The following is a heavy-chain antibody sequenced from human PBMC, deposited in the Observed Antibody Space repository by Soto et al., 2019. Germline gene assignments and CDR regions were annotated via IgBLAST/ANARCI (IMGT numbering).Heavy chain of an antibody. CDR3: TRRADSGWAFDY. CDR2: INPSGGST. CDR1: GYTFTIYG. V-gene: IGHV1-46*01. J-gene: IGHJ4*02. Sequence: ASVKVSCKASGYTFTIYGIIWVRQAPGQGLEWMGIINPSGGSTNYAQKFQGRVTMTRDTSTSTVYMELSSLRSEDTAVYFCTRRADSGWAFDYWGQGTLVTVSS. D-gene: IGHD6-19*01.